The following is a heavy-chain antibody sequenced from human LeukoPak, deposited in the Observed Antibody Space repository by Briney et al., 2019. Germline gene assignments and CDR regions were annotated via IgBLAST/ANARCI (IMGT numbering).Heavy chain of an antibody. Sequence: SGTLSLTCAAYGGTFNDYYWTWIRQPPGKGLEWIGEVNHSGGVNYNPSLKSRVTMGVDTSKNQFSLKVTSVTAADTAVYYCARVHQQLALYAFDIWGHGTLVTVSS. D-gene: IGHD6-13*01. CDR1: GGTFNDYY. J-gene: IGHJ3*02. CDR2: VNHSGGV. CDR3: ARVHQQLALYAFDI. V-gene: IGHV4-34*01.